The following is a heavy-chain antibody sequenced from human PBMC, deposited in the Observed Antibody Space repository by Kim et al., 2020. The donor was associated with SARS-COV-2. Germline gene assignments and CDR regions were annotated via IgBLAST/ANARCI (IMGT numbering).Heavy chain of an antibody. D-gene: IGHD6-6*01. Sequence: ASVKVSCKASGYTFTSYAMNWVRQAPGQGLEWMGLINTNTGNPTYAQGFTGRFVFSLDTSVSTAYLQISSLKAEDTAVYYCAREGSSPYSYWYFDLWGRGTLVTVSS. J-gene: IGHJ2*01. CDR3: AREGSSPYSYWYFDL. CDR1: GYTFTSYA. V-gene: IGHV7-4-1*02. CDR2: INTNTGNP.